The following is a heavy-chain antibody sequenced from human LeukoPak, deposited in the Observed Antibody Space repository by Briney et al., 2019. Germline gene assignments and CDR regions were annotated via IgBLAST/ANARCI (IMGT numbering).Heavy chain of an antibody. V-gene: IGHV3-73*01. J-gene: IGHJ4*02. D-gene: IGHD2-15*01. CDR3: TRRYCSGGSCYSDY. CDR1: GFTFSDSG. Sequence: GGSLRLSCAASGFTFSDSGMHWVRQASGKGLEWVGRIRSRANSYATAYAASVRGRFTISRDDSKNTAYLQMNSLRTEDTAVYYCTRRYCSGGSCYSDYWGQGTLVTVPS. CDR2: IRSRANSYAT.